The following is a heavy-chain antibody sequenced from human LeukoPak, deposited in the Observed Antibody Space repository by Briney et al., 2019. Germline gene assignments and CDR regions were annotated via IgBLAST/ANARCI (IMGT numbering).Heavy chain of an antibody. V-gene: IGHV3-23*01. CDR3: AKDVRGYCSSTSCPKDS. D-gene: IGHD2-2*01. Sequence: GGSLRLSCGGCGFTFNTCAMNWVRQAPGKGLEWVSAFSGAGISTYYADSVKGRFTISRDNSKNTLFLQVNSLRAEVTAVYYCAKDVRGYCSSTSCPKDSWGQGALVTVSP. CDR1: GFTFNTCA. J-gene: IGHJ4*02. CDR2: FSGAGIST.